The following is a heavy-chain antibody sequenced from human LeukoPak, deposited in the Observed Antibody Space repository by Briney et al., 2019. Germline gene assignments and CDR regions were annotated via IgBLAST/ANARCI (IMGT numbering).Heavy chain of an antibody. J-gene: IGHJ6*03. CDR3: AIDSYDFWSGYSHRYYYYYMDV. Sequence: SETLSLTCTVSGGSISSYYWSWVRQPPGKGLEWIGFVYYTGSTNYSPSLKSRVTISVDTSKNQFSLKLSSVTAADTAVYYCAIDSYDFWSGYSHRYYYYYMDVWGKGTTVTVSS. CDR1: GGSISSYY. D-gene: IGHD3-3*01. V-gene: IGHV4-59*01. CDR2: VYYTGST.